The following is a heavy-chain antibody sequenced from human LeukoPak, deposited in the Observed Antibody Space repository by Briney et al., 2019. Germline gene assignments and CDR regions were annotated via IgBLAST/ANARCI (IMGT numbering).Heavy chain of an antibody. CDR2: INHSGST. CDR1: GGSFSGYY. V-gene: IGHV4-34*01. Sequence: SSETLSLTCAVYGGSFSGYYWSWIRQPPGKGLEWIGEINHSGSTNYNPSLKSRVTISVDTSKNQFSLKLSSVTAADTAVYYCARGRGYYYCSGSQTSNFDYWGQGTLVTVSS. CDR3: ARGRGYYYCSGSQTSNFDY. D-gene: IGHD3-10*01. J-gene: IGHJ4*02.